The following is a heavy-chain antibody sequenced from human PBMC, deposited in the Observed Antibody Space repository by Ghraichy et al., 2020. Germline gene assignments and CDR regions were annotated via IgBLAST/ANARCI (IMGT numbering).Heavy chain of an antibody. CDR2: INPKTGGT. Sequence: ASVKVSCKASGYTFTDYYIHWVRQAPGQGLEWMGWINPKTGGTGSAQTFQGRVTMTSDTSIGTAYMELSRLKSDDTAMYFCARVWGVITSPDYWGQGTLVTVSS. J-gene: IGHJ4*02. CDR1: GYTFTDYY. CDR3: ARVWGVITSPDY. D-gene: IGHD3-16*01. V-gene: IGHV1-2*02.